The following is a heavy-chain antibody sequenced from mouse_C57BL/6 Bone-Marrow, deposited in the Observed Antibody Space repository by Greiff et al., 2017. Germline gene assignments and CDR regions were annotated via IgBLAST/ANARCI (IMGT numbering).Heavy chain of an antibody. D-gene: IGHD1-1*01. CDR3: ARSLYYYGSSWFAY. Sequence: QVQLQQSGPELVKPGASVKISCKASGYAFSSSWMNWVKQRPGKGLEWIGRIYPGDGDTNYNGKFKGKATLTAEKSSSTAYMQLSSLTSEDSAVYFCARSLYYYGSSWFAYWGQGTLVTVSA. V-gene: IGHV1-82*01. CDR2: IYPGDGDT. J-gene: IGHJ3*01. CDR1: GYAFSSSW.